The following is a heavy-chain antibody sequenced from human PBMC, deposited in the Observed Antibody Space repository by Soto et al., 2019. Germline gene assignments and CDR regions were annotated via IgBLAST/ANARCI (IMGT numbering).Heavy chain of an antibody. V-gene: IGHV4-30-4*01. Sequence: TLALTCTVSGDSISSGNHYWSWIRQPPGKGLEWIGYIFYSGTAYYNPSLKSRLTISVDTSKNQFSLKLSSVTAADTAVYYCARTDYGTAYFDTWGQGSLVTVSS. D-gene: IGHD3-10*01. CDR1: GDSISSGNHY. J-gene: IGHJ5*02. CDR2: IFYSGTA. CDR3: ARTDYGTAYFDT.